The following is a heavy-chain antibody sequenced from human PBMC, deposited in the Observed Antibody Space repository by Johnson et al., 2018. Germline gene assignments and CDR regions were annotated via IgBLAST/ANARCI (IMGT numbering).Heavy chain of an antibody. CDR2: ISTGDGTTT. J-gene: IGHJ6*03. D-gene: IGHD3-16*01. V-gene: IGHV3-23*04. CDR3: AKPHGSCALDYYYMDV. Sequence: VQLVQSGGGLVQPGGSLRLSCAASGFTFSNFAMTWVRQAPGKGLEWVSTISTGDGTTTQYADSVKGRFTITRDNSMNTVFLKMYSLRAGDTAGYYCAKPHGSCALDYYYMDVWGKGTTVTVSS. CDR1: GFTFSNFA.